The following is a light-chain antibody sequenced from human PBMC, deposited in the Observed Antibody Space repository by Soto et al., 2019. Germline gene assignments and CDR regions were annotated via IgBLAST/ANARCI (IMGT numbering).Light chain of an antibody. CDR1: QSLSTF. J-gene: IGKJ1*01. CDR2: GAS. V-gene: IGKV1-39*01. CDR3: QQSYDTPWT. Sequence: DIQMTQSPSSLSASVGDRVTITCRASQSLSTFLHGYQQQPGKAPRLLIYGASSLHTGVPSRFRGGVPGTDFTLTISSLQPEDFASYFCQQSYDTPWTFGQGTKVEVK.